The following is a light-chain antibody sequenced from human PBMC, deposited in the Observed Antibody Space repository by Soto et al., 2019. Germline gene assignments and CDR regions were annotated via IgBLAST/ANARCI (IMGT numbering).Light chain of an antibody. Sequence: DIQVTQSPSSVSAYVGHTVTMSFRSSQDIAGYLAWYQHKPGRAPELLIRTASSLQSGVPSRFSGSGSGTDFTLTINSLQTEDFATYYCKQAYTFPITFGKGTRLEIK. J-gene: IGKJ5*01. V-gene: IGKV1D-12*01. CDR3: KQAYTFPIT. CDR1: QDIAGY. CDR2: TAS.